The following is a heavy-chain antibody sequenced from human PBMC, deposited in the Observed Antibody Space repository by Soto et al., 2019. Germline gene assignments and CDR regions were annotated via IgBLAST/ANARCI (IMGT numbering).Heavy chain of an antibody. CDR2: IYWDDDK. CDR3: AHKGGRGAGMDV. V-gene: IGHV2-5*02. CDR1: GFSVSTSGVG. D-gene: IGHD2-15*01. Sequence: QITLKESGPTLVKPTQTLTLTCTFSGFSVSTSGVGVAWIRQPPGKALEWLALIYWDDDKRYSPFLQSRVTITKETPKDQEDLTMTNMDPVDTAPYSWAHKGGRGAGMDVWGQGTTVTVSS. J-gene: IGHJ6*01.